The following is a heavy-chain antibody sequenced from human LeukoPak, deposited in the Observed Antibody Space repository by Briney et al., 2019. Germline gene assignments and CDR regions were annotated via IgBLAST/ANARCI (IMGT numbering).Heavy chain of an antibody. J-gene: IGHJ5*02. Sequence: GASVKVSCKASGYTFTSYGISWARQAPGQGLEWMGWISAYNGNTNYAQKLQGRVTMTTDTSTSTAYMELRSLRSDDTAVYYCARVPSRVAKNWFDPWSQGTLVTVSS. CDR1: GYTFTSYG. D-gene: IGHD6-6*01. CDR3: ARVPSRVAKNWFDP. V-gene: IGHV1-18*01. CDR2: ISAYNGNT.